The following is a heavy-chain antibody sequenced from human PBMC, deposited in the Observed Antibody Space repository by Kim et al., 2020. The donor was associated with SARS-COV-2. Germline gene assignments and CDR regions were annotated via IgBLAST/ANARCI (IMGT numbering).Heavy chain of an antibody. CDR3: ARVVHYGSGMRIGWHLDL. CDR1: GFTFRSYG. Sequence: GGSLRLSCAASGFTFRSYGMHWVRQAPGKGLEWVAVIWYDGSNKYYADPVKGRFTISRDNSKNTLYLQMNSLRAEDTAVYYCARVVHYGSGMRIGWHLDLWGRGTLVTVSS. J-gene: IGHJ2*01. D-gene: IGHD3-10*01. V-gene: IGHV3-33*01. CDR2: IWYDGSNK.